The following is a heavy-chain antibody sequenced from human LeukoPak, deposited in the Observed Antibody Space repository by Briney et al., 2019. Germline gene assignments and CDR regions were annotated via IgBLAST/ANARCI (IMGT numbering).Heavy chain of an antibody. D-gene: IGHD3-3*01. Sequence: SETLSLTCAVYGASFSSYSWSWIRQPPGKGLEWIGEINHSGSAYYNPSLKSRVAISVDTSKNQFSLKLSSVTAADTAVYYCARRSANEFWSGYYLGPFDYWGQGTLVTVSS. V-gene: IGHV4-34*01. CDR2: INHSGSA. CDR1: GASFSSYS. J-gene: IGHJ4*02. CDR3: ARRSANEFWSGYYLGPFDY.